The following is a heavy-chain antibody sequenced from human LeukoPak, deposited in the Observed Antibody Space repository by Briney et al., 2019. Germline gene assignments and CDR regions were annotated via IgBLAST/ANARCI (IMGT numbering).Heavy chain of an antibody. V-gene: IGHV3-21*01. CDR1: GFTFSSYS. Sequence: GGSLRLSCAASGFTFSSYSMNWVRQAPRKGLEWVISISSSSSYIYYADSVKGRFTISRDNAKNSLYLQMNSLRAEDTAVYYCAREYSVPKQNRFGELIVWGQGTLVTVSS. CDR2: ISSSSSYI. J-gene: IGHJ4*02. D-gene: IGHD3-10*01. CDR3: AREYSVPKQNRFGELIV.